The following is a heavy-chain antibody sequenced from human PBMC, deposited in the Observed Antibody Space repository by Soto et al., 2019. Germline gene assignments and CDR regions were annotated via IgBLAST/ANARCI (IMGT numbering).Heavy chain of an antibody. CDR3: ARGSGADACDI. Sequence: QVQLVQSGAEVKKPGSSVKVSCKVSGGTFNISWVRQAPGQGLAWMGGIIPVIDTANYARKFQGRVVISADRATNIVYMEMMSLTLEDTAVYYCARGSGADACDIWGAGTMVTVSS. V-gene: IGHV1-69*06. CDR1: GGTFN. D-gene: IGHD7-27*01. J-gene: IGHJ3*02. CDR2: IIPVIDTA.